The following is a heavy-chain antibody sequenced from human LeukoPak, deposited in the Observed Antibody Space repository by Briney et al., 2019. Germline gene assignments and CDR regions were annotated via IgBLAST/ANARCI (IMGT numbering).Heavy chain of an antibody. CDR3: ARDLHSSSWDYYYYGMDV. Sequence: ASVKVSCKASGGTFSSYAISWVRQAPGQGLEWMGRIIPILGIANYAQEFQGRVTITADKSTRTAYMELSSLRSEDTAVYYCARDLHSSSWDYYYYGMDVWGQGTTVTVSS. D-gene: IGHD6-13*01. CDR1: GGTFSSYA. V-gene: IGHV1-69*04. CDR2: IIPILGIA. J-gene: IGHJ6*02.